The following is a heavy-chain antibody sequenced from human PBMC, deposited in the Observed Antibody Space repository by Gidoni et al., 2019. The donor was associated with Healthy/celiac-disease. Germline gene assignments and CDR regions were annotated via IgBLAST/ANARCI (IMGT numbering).Heavy chain of an antibody. CDR2: IDWDDDK. CDR3: ARITYYYDSSGYYDAFDI. J-gene: IGHJ3*02. CDR1: GFSLSTSGMC. D-gene: IGHD3-22*01. V-gene: IGHV2-70*15. Sequence: QVTLRESGPALVKPTQTLTLTCTFSGFSLSTSGMCVSWIRQPPGKALEWLARIDWDDDKYYSTSLKTRLTISKDTSKNQVVLTMTNMDPVDTATYYCARITYYYDSSGYYDAFDIWGQGTMVTVSS.